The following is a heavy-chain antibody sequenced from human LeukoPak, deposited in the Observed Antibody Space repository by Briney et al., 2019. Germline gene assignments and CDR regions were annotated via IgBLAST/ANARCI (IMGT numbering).Heavy chain of an antibody. D-gene: IGHD5-18*01. V-gene: IGHV1-8*01. J-gene: IGHJ3*02. CDR3: AREGGVTARDAFDI. CDR2: MNPNSGNT. Sequence: ASVRVSCKASGYTFTSYDINWVRQATGQGLEWMGWMNPNSGNTGYAQKFQGRVTMTRNTSISTAYMELSSLRSEDTAAYYCAREGGVTARDAFDIWGQGTMVTVSS. CDR1: GYTFTSYD.